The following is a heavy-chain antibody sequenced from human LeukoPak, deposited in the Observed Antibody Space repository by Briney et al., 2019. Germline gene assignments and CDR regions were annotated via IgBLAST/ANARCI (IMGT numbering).Heavy chain of an antibody. CDR1: GYTFTGYY. V-gene: IGHV1-2*02. CDR3: ARALSGGDYYGSGSPPGY. Sequence: ASVKVSCKASGYTFTGYYMHWVRQAPGQGLEWMGWINPNSGGTNYAQKFQGRVTMTRDTSISTAYMELSRLRSDDTAVYYCARALSGGDYYGSGSPPGYWGQGTLVTVSS. CDR2: INPNSGGT. J-gene: IGHJ4*02. D-gene: IGHD3-10*01.